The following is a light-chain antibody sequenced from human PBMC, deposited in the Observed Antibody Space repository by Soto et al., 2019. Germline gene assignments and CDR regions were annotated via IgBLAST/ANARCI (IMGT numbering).Light chain of an antibody. J-gene: IGKJ1*01. V-gene: IGKV3-15*01. CDR2: GAS. CDR1: QSISNN. Sequence: EIVMTQSPATLSVSPGERATLSCRASQSISNNLAWYHQRPGQAPRLLIYGASTRATGIPARFSGSGSGTEXXLTISSLQSEDFAVYYCQQYNNWWTFGQGTRVEIK. CDR3: QQYNNWWT.